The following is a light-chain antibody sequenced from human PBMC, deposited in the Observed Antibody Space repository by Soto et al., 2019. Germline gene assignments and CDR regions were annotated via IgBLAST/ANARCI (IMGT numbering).Light chain of an antibody. J-gene: IGKJ5*01. CDR1: QSVLYSSDNKNY. Sequence: DIVITQSPDSLAVSLGERATINCKSSQSVLYSSDNKNYLGWYQQKPGQAPRLLIYDTPTRATGIPARFSGSGSGTEFTLTISSLQSEDFAVYYCQQYNKWPPITFGQGTRLEIK. V-gene: IGKV4-1*01. CDR2: DTP. CDR3: QQYNKWPPIT.